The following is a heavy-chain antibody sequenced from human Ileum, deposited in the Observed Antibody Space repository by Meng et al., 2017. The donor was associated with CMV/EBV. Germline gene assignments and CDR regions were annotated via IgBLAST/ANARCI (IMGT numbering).Heavy chain of an antibody. CDR2: IRYNGSSQ. CDR1: GFTFSSYG. CDR3: ASSDYYDFWSGYPGKYYFDY. Sequence: GGSLRLSCAASGFTFSSYGIHWVRQAPGKGLEWVALIRYNGSSQYYADSVKGRFAISRDNSKNTLYLQMNSLRAEDTAVYYCASSDYYDFWSGYPGKYYFDYWGQGTLVTVSS. D-gene: IGHD3-3*01. V-gene: IGHV3-30*02. J-gene: IGHJ4*02.